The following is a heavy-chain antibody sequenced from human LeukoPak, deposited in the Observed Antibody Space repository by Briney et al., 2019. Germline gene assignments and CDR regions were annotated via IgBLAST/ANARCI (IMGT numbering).Heavy chain of an antibody. CDR2: VIPIFGTA. V-gene: IGHV1-69*13. Sequence: GASVKVSCKASGGTFSSYAISWVRQAPGQGLEWMGGVIPIFGTANYAQKFQGRVTITADESTSTAYMELSSLRSEDTAVYYCAGASYYYDSSGYAYWGQGTLVTVSS. CDR3: AGASYYYDSSGYAY. CDR1: GGTFSSYA. D-gene: IGHD3-22*01. J-gene: IGHJ4*02.